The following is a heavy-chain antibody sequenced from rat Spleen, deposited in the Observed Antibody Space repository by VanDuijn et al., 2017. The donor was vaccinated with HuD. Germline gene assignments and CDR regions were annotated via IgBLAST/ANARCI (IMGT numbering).Heavy chain of an antibody. CDR2: ISIFGGTT. CDR3: TRDNERSYVMDA. Sequence: EVELVESGGGLVQPGRSMKLSCVASGFTFSNFVMAWVRQAPTKGLEWVASISIFGGTTYYRDSLKGRFTISRDDAKSTLYLQMDSLRSEDTATYYCTRDNERSYVMDAWGQGASVTVSS. V-gene: IGHV5-25*01. CDR1: GFTFSNFV. J-gene: IGHJ4*01.